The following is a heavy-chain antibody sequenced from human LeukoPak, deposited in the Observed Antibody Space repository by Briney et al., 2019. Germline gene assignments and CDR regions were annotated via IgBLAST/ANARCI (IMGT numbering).Heavy chain of an antibody. CDR1: GFTFSSYA. D-gene: IGHD3-9*01. CDR2: ISGSGGST. J-gene: IGHJ6*02. CDR3: AEAGGYFDWLGYYYRIDV. V-gene: IGHV3-23*01. Sequence: GGSLRLSCAASGFTFSSYAMSWVRQAPGKGLEWVSAISGSGGSTYYAYSVKRRFTISRDNSKTTLYLQMNSLRAEDTAVYYYAEAGGYFDWLGYYYRIDVWGQGTTVTVSS.